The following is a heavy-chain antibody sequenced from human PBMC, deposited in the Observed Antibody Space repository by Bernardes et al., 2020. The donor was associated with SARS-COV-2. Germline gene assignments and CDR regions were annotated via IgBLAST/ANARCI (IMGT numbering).Heavy chain of an antibody. CDR2: VYHSGRT. CDR1: GGSLSSFY. D-gene: IGHD5-12*01. J-gene: IGHJ5*01. Sequence: SETLSLTCTVSGGSLSSFYWSWIRQPPGKGLEWLGYVYHSGRTTYNPSLKSRVTMSADMSKNEVSLKLSSVTAADTAVYYCARESSRGYDTRGLINWFDSWGHGTLVTVSS. V-gene: IGHV4-59*01. CDR3: ARESSRGYDTRGLINWFDS.